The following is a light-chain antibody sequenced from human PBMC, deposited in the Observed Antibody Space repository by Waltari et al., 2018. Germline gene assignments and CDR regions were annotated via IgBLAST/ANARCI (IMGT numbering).Light chain of an antibody. CDR2: KAS. CDR1: QNITNG. J-gene: IGKJ2*01. V-gene: IGKV1-5*03. Sequence: DIQMTQSPSTLAAPAGDRITITCRASQNITNGLAWYQQKPGKAPKLLIQKASTLESGVPSRFSGSGSGTEFTLTVSSLQPDDSATYFCQQYNSESYTFGQGTKLEIK. CDR3: QQYNSESYT.